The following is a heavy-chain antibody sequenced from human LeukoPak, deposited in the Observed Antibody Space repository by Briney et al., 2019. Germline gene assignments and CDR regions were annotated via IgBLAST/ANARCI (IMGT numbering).Heavy chain of an antibody. V-gene: IGHV4-38-2*02. Sequence: SETLSLTCTVSGCSISSGYYWGWIRQPPGEGLEWIGSIYHSGSTYYNPSLKSRVTISVDTSKNQFSLKLSSVTAADTAVYYCAREYDPWGQGTLVTVSS. CDR1: GCSISSGYY. CDR3: AREYDP. CDR2: IYHSGST. J-gene: IGHJ5*02.